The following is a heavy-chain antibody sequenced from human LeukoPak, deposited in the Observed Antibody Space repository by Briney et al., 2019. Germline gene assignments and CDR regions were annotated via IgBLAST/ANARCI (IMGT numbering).Heavy chain of an antibody. D-gene: IGHD4-17*01. CDR1: GGSISSYY. Sequence: SETLSLTCTVSGGSISSYYWSWIRQPPGKGLEWIGYIYYSGSTNYNPSLKSRVTISVDTSKNQFSLKLSSVTAADTAVYYCARAPPDYGDYHVGNFDCWGQGTLVTVSS. CDR2: IYYSGST. V-gene: IGHV4-59*01. CDR3: ARAPPDYGDYHVGNFDC. J-gene: IGHJ4*02.